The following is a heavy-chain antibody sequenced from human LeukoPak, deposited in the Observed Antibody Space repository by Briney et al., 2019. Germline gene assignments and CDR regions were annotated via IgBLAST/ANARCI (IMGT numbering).Heavy chain of an antibody. V-gene: IGHV3-9*01. J-gene: IGHJ4*02. Sequence: GGSLRLSCAASGFTFDDYAMHWVRHAPGKGLEWVSGISWNSGSIVYADSVKGRFTISRDNAKNSLYLQMNSLRAEDTALYYRAKDKSAMALSNIDYWGQGTLGTVSS. CDR3: AKDKSAMALSNIDY. CDR2: ISWNSGSI. CDR1: GFTFDDYA. D-gene: IGHD5-18*01.